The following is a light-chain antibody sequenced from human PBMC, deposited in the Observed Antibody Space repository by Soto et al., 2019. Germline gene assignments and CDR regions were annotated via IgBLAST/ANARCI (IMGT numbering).Light chain of an antibody. J-gene: IGLJ1*01. CDR3: QTWGTDSRV. CDR1: SGHSSYA. CDR2: LYSDGRH. V-gene: IGLV4-69*01. Sequence: QSVLTQSPSASASLGASVKLTCTLSSGHSSYAIAWHQQQPEKGPRFLMRLYSDGRHIKGDGIPDRFSGSSSGAERYLTISSLQSEDVADYYCQTWGTDSRVFGTGTKLTVL.